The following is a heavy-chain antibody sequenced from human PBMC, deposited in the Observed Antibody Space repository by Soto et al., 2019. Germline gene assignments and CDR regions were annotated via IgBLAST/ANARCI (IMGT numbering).Heavy chain of an antibody. D-gene: IGHD3-16*02. V-gene: IGHV3-30-3*01. CDR1: GFTFSSYA. CDR3: ARVDDYVWGSYRS. J-gene: IGHJ4*02. CDR2: ISYDGSNK. Sequence: PGGSLSLSCAASGFTFSSYAMHWVRQAPGKGLEWVAVISYDGSNKYYADSVKGRFTISRDNSKNTLYLQMNSLRAEDTAVYYCARVDDYVWGSYRSWGQGTLVTVSS.